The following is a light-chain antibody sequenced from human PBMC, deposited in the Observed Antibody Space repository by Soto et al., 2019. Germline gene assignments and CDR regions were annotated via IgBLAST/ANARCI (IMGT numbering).Light chain of an antibody. J-gene: IGKJ1*01. CDR2: AAS. CDR1: QSVTTW. V-gene: IGKV1-5*01. Sequence: DIQMTQSPSSLSASVGDRVTITCRASQSVTTWLAWYQQKPGKAPKLLVYAASSLETGVASRFSGSGSETEFTLTINSLQPEDSATYYCQQYESSSQTFGQGTKVDIK. CDR3: QQYESSSQT.